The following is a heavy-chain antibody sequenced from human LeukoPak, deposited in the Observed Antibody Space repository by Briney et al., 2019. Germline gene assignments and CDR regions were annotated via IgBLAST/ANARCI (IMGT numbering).Heavy chain of an antibody. D-gene: IGHD3-22*01. Sequence: PSETLSLTCTVSGGSISPYYWSWIRQPAGKGLEWIGRIYPTGSPNYNPSLKSRVTISLDKSKNQFSLKLSSVTAADTAVYYCASGMNAYYYDSSGYYPDAFDIWGQGTMVTVSS. CDR1: GGSISPYY. J-gene: IGHJ3*02. CDR2: IYPTGSP. V-gene: IGHV4-4*07. CDR3: ASGMNAYYYDSSGYYPDAFDI.